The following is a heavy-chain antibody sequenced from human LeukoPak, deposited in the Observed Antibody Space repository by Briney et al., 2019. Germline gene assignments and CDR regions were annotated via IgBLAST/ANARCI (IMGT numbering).Heavy chain of an antibody. J-gene: IGHJ4*02. CDR1: GFTFSSYS. D-gene: IGHD3-22*01. CDR3: PSSPGGYYDSSGLINVPFDY. CDR2: ISSSSSYI. Sequence: GGSLRLSCAASGFTFSSYSMNWVRQAPGKGLEWVSSISSSSSYIYYADSVKGRFTSSRDNAKNSLYLQMNSLRAEDTAVYYCPSSPGGYYDSSGLINVPFDYWGQGTLVTVSS. V-gene: IGHV3-21*01.